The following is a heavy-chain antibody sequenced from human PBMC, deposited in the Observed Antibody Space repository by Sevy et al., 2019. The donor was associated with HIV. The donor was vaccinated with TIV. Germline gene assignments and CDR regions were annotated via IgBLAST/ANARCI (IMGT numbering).Heavy chain of an antibody. D-gene: IGHD2-15*01. CDR2: INPNSGGT. CDR1: GYTFTDYY. CDR3: ARGLDCSGGTCYYYGMDV. Sequence: ASVKVSCKAFGYTFTDYYMHWVRQAPGQGLEWMGRINPNSGGTDYAQKFQGRVTMTRDTSISTAYMELSRMRSDDTAVYYCARGLDCSGGTCYYYGMDVWGQGTTVTVSS. V-gene: IGHV1-2*06. J-gene: IGHJ6*02.